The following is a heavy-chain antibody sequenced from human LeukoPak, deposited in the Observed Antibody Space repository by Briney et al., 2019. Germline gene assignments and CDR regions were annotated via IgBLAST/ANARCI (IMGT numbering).Heavy chain of an antibody. D-gene: IGHD6-13*01. Sequence: SETLSLTCTVSGGSISSYYWSWIRQPPGKGLEWIGCIYYSGSTNYNPSLKSRVTISVDTSKNQFSLKLSSVTAADTAVYYCARHSSSSSWYRVLDFQHWGQGTLVTVSS. V-gene: IGHV4-59*08. J-gene: IGHJ1*01. CDR2: IYYSGST. CDR3: ARHSSSSSWYRVLDFQH. CDR1: GGSISSYY.